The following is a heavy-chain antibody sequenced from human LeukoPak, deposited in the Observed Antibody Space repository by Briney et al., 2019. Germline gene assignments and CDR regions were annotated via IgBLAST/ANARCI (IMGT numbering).Heavy chain of an antibody. Sequence: PGGSLRLSCAASGFTFSSYSMNWVRQAPGKGLEWVSSISSSSSYIYYADSAKGRFTISRDNAKNSLYLQMNSLRAEDTAVYYCASAWGRRYYYDSSGSQYWGQGTLVTVSS. CDR2: ISSSSSYI. V-gene: IGHV3-21*01. D-gene: IGHD3-22*01. CDR1: GFTFSSYS. J-gene: IGHJ4*02. CDR3: ASAWGRRYYYDSSGSQY.